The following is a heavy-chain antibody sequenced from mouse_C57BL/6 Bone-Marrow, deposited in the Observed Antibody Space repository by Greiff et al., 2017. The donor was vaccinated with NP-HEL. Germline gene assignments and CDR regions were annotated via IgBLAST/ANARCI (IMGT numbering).Heavy chain of an antibody. Sequence: EVQLQQSGPVLVKPGASVKMSCKASGYTFTDYYMNWVKQSHGKSLEWIGVINPYNGGTSYNQKFKDKATLTVDKSSSTAYMELNSLTSEDSAVYYCARSLSWVFDYWGQGTTLTVSS. CDR3: ARSLSWVFDY. V-gene: IGHV1-19*01. CDR2: INPYNGGT. CDR1: GYTFTDYY. D-gene: IGHD4-1*01. J-gene: IGHJ2*01.